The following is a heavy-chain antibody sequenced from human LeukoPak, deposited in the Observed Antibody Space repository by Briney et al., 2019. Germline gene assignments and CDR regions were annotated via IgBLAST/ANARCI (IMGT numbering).Heavy chain of an antibody. CDR3: AREIVGTHKSRFDP. CDR1: GFMFSSNW. D-gene: IGHD1-26*01. Sequence: PGGSLRLSCAASGFMFSSNWMSWVRLAPGKGLEWVANIKEDGTETYYVDSVKGRFTISRDNAKNSLYLQMNSLRAEDTAVYYCAREIVGTHKSRFDPWGQGTLVTVSS. CDR2: IKEDGTET. J-gene: IGHJ5*02. V-gene: IGHV3-7*03.